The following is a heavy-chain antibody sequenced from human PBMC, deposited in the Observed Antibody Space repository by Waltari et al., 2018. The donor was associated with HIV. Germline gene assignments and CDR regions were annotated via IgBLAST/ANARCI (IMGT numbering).Heavy chain of an antibody. D-gene: IGHD2-15*01. CDR2: IYPGDSDT. J-gene: IGHJ6*02. V-gene: IGHV5-51*01. Sequence: EVQLVQSGAEVKKPGEYLKISCKGSGYSFTSYWIGWVRQMPGKGLEWMGIIYPGDSDTRYSPSFQGQVTISADKSISTAYLQWSSLKASDTAMYYCARLNQPAGGYYYYGMDVWGQGTTVTVSS. CDR3: ARLNQPAGGYYYYGMDV. CDR1: GYSFTSYW.